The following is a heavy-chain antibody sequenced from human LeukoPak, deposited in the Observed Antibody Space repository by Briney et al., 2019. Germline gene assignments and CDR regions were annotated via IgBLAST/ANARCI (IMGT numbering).Heavy chain of an antibody. V-gene: IGHV3-23*01. Sequence: GGSLRLSCAASGLTFSYYAMSWVRQAPGKGLEWVSAISSSGDITFYTDPVKGRFTISRDNSKNTLYLQMNSLRAEDTAVYYCAKDRPNYYESNGHYYRLNGDYWGQGTLVTVSS. CDR2: ISSSGDIT. J-gene: IGHJ4*02. CDR1: GLTFSYYA. CDR3: AKDRPNYYESNGHYYRLNGDY. D-gene: IGHD3-22*01.